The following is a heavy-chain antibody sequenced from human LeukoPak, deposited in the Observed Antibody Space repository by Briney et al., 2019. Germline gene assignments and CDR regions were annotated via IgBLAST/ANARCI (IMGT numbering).Heavy chain of an antibody. CDR1: GFTFSSYA. Sequence: GGSLRLSCAASGFTFSSYAMHWVRQAPGKGLEYVSAISSNGGSTYYANSVKGRFTISRDNSKNTLYLQMGSLRAEDMAVYYCARDWMATITSPMDYWGQGTLVTVSS. CDR3: ARDWMATITSPMDY. CDR2: ISSNGGST. J-gene: IGHJ4*02. D-gene: IGHD5-24*01. V-gene: IGHV3-64*01.